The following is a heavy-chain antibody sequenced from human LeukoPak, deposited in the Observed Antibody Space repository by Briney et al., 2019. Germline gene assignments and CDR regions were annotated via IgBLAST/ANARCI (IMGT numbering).Heavy chain of an antibody. D-gene: IGHD3-22*01. V-gene: IGHV1-69*04. J-gene: IGHJ2*01. CDR2: IIPIPGIA. CDR3: AAYYYDSSGYRYNWYFDL. CDR1: GGTFSSYA. Sequence: GASVKVSCQASGGTFSSYAISWVRQAPGQGLEWMGRIIPIPGIANYAQKFQGRVTITADKSTSTAYMELSSLRSEDTAAYYCAAYYYDSSGYRYNWYFDLWGRGTLVTVSS.